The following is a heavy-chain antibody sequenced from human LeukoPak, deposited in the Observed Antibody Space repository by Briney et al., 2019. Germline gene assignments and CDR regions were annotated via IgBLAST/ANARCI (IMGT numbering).Heavy chain of an antibody. D-gene: IGHD4-17*01. CDR3: ARRPTGIDY. Sequence: SSETLSLTCAVYGGSFSGYYWSWIRQPPGKGLEWIGEINHSGSTNYNPSLKSRVTISVDTSKNQFSLKLSSVTAADTAVYYCARRPTGIDYWGQGTLVTVSS. J-gene: IGHJ4*02. V-gene: IGHV4-34*01. CDR2: INHSGST. CDR1: GGSFSGYY.